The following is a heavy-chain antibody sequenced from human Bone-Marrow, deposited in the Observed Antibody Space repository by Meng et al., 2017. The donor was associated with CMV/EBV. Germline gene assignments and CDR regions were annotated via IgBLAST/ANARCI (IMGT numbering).Heavy chain of an antibody. V-gene: IGHV3-7*01. CDR2: IKEDGSEK. J-gene: IGHJ3*02. CDR1: GFTFSRYW. Sequence: GGSLRLSCAASGFTFSRYWMSWVRQAPGKGLEWVANIKEDGSEKYYVDSVKGRFTISRDNAKISLYLQMNSLRAEDTAVYYCARAGAPYYYENTGQYGALDIWGQGTMVTVSS. D-gene: IGHD3-22*01. CDR3: ARAGAPYYYENTGQYGALDI.